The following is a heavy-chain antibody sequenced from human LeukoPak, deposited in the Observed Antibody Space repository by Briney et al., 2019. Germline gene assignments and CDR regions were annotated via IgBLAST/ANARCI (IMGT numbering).Heavy chain of an antibody. CDR2: IGNSGAGT. Sequence: GGSLRLSCAASGFTFSSCGFNWVRQAPGNGLEWVSAIGNSGAGTYYADSLQGRFTISRDNSKNTLYLQMNSLRAEDTAVYYCVKRYCSGGTCYSAFDYWGHGTLVTVSS. CDR1: GFTFSSCG. V-gene: IGHV3-23*01. D-gene: IGHD2-15*01. CDR3: VKRYCSGGTCYSAFDY. J-gene: IGHJ4*01.